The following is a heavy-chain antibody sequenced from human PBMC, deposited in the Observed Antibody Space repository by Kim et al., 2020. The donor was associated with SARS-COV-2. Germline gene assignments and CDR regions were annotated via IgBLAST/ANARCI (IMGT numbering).Heavy chain of an antibody. CDR2: IYYSGST. J-gene: IGHJ5*02. CDR1: GGSISSYY. Sequence: SETLSLTCTVSGGSISSYYWSWIRQPPGKGLEWIGYIYYSGSTNYNPSLKSRVTISVDTSKNQFSLKLSSVTAADTAVYYCARDQRYCSGGSCYRMYNWFDPWGQGTLVTVSS. V-gene: IGHV4-59*13. D-gene: IGHD2-15*01. CDR3: ARDQRYCSGGSCYRMYNWFDP.